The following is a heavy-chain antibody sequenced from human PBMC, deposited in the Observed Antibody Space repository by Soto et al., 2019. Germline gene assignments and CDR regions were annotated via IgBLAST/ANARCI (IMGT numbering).Heavy chain of an antibody. CDR1: GYTFTSYG. V-gene: IGHV1-18*01. CDR3: ARFRWELLSGNWFDP. D-gene: IGHD1-26*01. Sequence: ASVKVSCKASGYTFTSYGISWVRQAPGQGLEWMGWISAYNGNTNYAQKLQGRVTMTTDTSTSTAYTELRSLRSDDTAVYYCARFRWELLSGNWFDPWGQGTLVTVSS. CDR2: ISAYNGNT. J-gene: IGHJ5*02.